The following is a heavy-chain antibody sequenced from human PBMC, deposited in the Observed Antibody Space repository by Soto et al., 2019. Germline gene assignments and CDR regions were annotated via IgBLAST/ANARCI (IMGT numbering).Heavy chain of an antibody. CDR2: IKTDSTIT. CDR3: AGSASGAFDI. CDR1: GFTFSAYW. D-gene: IGHD3-10*01. Sequence: EVQLVESGGGLVQPGGSLRLSCAASGFTFSAYWMHWVRQGPGKGLVWVSRIKTDSTITTYADSVKGRFSISRDNAKNTLYLQMNSLRAEDTAVYYCAGSASGAFDIWGQGTMVTVSS. J-gene: IGHJ3*02. V-gene: IGHV3-74*01.